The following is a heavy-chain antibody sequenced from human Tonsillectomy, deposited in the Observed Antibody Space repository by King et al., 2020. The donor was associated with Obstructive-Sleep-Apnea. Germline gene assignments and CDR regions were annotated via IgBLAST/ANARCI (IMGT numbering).Heavy chain of an antibody. D-gene: IGHD5-12*01. CDR2: IYPGDSDT. CDR3: ARLPGGYGLSYFDY. J-gene: IGHJ4*02. Sequence: QLVQSGAEVKKPGESLRISCENSGYSFTDYWIAWVRQMPGKGLEWMGIIYPGDSDTRYSPSFQGQVTIEADKSISTAYLQWSSLKASDTAMYYCARLPGGYGLSYFDYWGQGTLVTVSS. CDR1: GYSFTDYW. V-gene: IGHV5-51*01.